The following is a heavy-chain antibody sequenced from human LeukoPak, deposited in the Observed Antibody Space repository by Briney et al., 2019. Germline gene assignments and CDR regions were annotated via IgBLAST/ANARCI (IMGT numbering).Heavy chain of an antibody. J-gene: IGHJ6*02. Sequence: PGGSLRLSCAASGFTFSSYVMSWVRQAPGKGLEWVSAISGSGGSTYYADSVKGRFTISRDNSRNTLYLQMNSLTAEDTAVYYCAKSLGYYYGSGSYYRDYGMDVWGQGTTVTVSS. CDR2: ISGSGGST. CDR3: AKSLGYYYGSGSYYRDYGMDV. D-gene: IGHD3-10*01. CDR1: GFTFSSYV. V-gene: IGHV3-23*01.